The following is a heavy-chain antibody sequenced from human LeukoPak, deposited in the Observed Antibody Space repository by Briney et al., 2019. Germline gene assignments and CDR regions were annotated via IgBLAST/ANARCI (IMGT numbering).Heavy chain of an antibody. CDR2: MNPNSGNT. J-gene: IGHJ6*02. CDR3: ASSSTSILYYYYGMDV. D-gene: IGHD2-2*01. Sequence: ASVKVSCKASGYTFTSYDINWVRQATGPGLEWMGWMNPNSGNTGYAQKFQGRVTMTRNTSISTAYMELSSLRSEDTAVYYCASSSTSILYYYYGMDVWGQGTTVTVSS. V-gene: IGHV1-8*01. CDR1: GYTFTSYD.